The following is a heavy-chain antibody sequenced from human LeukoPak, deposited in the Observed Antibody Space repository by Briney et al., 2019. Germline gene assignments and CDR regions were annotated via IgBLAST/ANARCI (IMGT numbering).Heavy chain of an antibody. V-gene: IGHV1-18*01. CDR2: ISAYNGYT. J-gene: IGHJ3*02. D-gene: IGHD5-18*01. CDR1: GYTFTNYG. CDR3: ARDLTWGYEDQGAFDI. Sequence: GASVKVSCKASGYTFTNYGFGWVRQAPGQGLEWMGWISAYNGYTDYAQKFQFRVTMTTDTSTSTAYMELRSLRSDDTAVYYCARDLTWGYEDQGAFDIWGQGTMVTVSS.